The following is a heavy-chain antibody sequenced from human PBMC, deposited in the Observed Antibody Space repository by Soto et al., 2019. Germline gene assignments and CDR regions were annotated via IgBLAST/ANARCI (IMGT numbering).Heavy chain of an antibody. Sequence: SETLSLTCTVSGDSISSGNKYWSWIRQPPGKGLEWIGYIFSSGTTYYNPSLKSRLTMSLDASQNQFSLKLNSLTDADTAVYFCARVPSPFDYYYAMDVWGQGATVTVSS. CDR1: GDSISSGNKY. V-gene: IGHV4-30-4*01. CDR2: IFSSGTT. D-gene: IGHD3-16*01. J-gene: IGHJ6*02. CDR3: ARVPSPFDYYYAMDV.